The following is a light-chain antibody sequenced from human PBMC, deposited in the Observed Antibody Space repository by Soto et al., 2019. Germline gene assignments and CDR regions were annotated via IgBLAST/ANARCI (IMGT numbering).Light chain of an antibody. CDR2: DAS. CDR3: QQYNSYSWT. J-gene: IGKJ1*01. Sequence: EIVLTQSPVTLSLSPGERANLSCRASQSVTDFLAWYQQKPGQAPRLLIYDASNRATGIPARFSGSGSGTEFTLTISSLQPDDFATYYCQQYNSYSWTFGQGTKVDIK. CDR1: QSVTDF. V-gene: IGKV3-11*01.